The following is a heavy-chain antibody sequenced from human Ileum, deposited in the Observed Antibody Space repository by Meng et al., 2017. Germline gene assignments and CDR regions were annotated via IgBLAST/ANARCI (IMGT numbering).Heavy chain of an antibody. CDR1: GFSFSIYA. J-gene: IGHJ4*02. CDR3: AKDVMSSSYS. V-gene: IGHV3-23*01. Sequence: GESLKISCAASGFSFSIYAMSWVRQAPGEGLECVSIIGSSGSNAYYADSVKGRFTISRDNSKNTLYLQMNSLRDEDTALYYCAKDVMSSSYSWGQGTLVTVSS. D-gene: IGHD6-13*01. CDR2: IGSSGSNA.